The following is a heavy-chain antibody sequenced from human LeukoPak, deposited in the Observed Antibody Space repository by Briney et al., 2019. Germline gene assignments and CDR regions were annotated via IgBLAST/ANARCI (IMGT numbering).Heavy chain of an antibody. CDR1: GFTFHDYA. CDR3: AKASTYYYDSSGLGY. Sequence: VGSLRLSCAASGFTFHDYAMHWLRQAPGKGLEWVSLISGDGGSTYHADSVKGRFTISRDNSKNSLYLQMTSLRHEDTALYYCAKASTYYYDSSGLGYWGQGTLVTVSS. V-gene: IGHV3-43*02. CDR2: ISGDGGST. D-gene: IGHD3-22*01. J-gene: IGHJ4*02.